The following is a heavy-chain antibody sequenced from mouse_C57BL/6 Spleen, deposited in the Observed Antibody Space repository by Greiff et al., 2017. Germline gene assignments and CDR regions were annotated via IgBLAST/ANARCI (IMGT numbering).Heavy chain of an antibody. J-gene: IGHJ3*01. CDR3: AREITTVPGAY. Sequence: EVQLQQSGPELVKPGASVKISCKASGYTFTDYYMNWVKQSHGKSLEWIGDINPNNGGTSYNQKFKGKATLTVDKSSSTAYMELRSLTSEDSAVYYCAREITTVPGAYWGQGTLVTVSA. CDR2: INPNNGGT. V-gene: IGHV1-26*01. CDR1: GYTFTDYY. D-gene: IGHD1-1*01.